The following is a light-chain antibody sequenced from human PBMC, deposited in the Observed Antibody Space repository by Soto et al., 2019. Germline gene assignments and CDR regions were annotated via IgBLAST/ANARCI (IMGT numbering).Light chain of an antibody. CDR2: ANN. CDR1: SSNIGAGYD. Sequence: QSALTQPPSVSGAPGQRVSISCTGSSSNIGAGYDVHWYQHLPGTAPKLFIYANNNRPSGVPDRFSGSKSGTSASLAITGLQAEDEADYYCQSYDSSRSPLYVFGTGTKVTVL. CDR3: QSYDSSRSPLYV. J-gene: IGLJ1*01. V-gene: IGLV1-40*01.